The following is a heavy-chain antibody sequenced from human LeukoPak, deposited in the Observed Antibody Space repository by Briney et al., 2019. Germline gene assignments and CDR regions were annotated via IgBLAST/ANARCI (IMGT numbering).Heavy chain of an antibody. CDR3: ARERINVAGDY. CDR2: ISYDGSNK. D-gene: IGHD2-15*01. V-gene: IGHV3-30-3*01. J-gene: IGHJ4*02. CDR1: GSTFSSYA. Sequence: GGSLRLSCAASGSTFSSYAMHWVRQAPGRGLEWVAVISYDGSNKYYADSVKGRFTISRDNSKNTLYLQMNSLRAEDTAVYYCARERINVAGDYWGQGTLVTVSS.